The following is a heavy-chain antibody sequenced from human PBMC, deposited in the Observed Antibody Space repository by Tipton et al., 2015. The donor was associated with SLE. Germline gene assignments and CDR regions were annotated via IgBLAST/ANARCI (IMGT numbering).Heavy chain of an antibody. V-gene: IGHV4-34*01. CDR3: ARVVGGYDSYYYYMDV. Sequence: TLSLTCAVYGGSFSGYYWSWIRQPPGKGLEWIGEINHSGSTNYNPSLRSRVTISIDKSKKQFSLKLSSVTAADTAVYYCARVVGGYDSYYYYMDVWGKGTTVTVPS. D-gene: IGHD5-12*01. CDR2: INHSGST. J-gene: IGHJ6*03. CDR1: GGSFSGYY.